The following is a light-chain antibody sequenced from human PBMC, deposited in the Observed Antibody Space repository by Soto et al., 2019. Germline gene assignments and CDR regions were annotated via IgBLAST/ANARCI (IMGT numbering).Light chain of an antibody. CDR3: QTWATGIRV. V-gene: IGLV4-69*01. CDR1: SGHSTYA. CDR2: LNSDGSH. Sequence: QSVLTQSPSASASLGASVKLTCTLSSGHSTYAIAWHQQQPGKGPRYLMKLNSDGSHNKGDGIPDRFSGSSSGAERYLTISSLQSEDEADYYCQTWATGIRVFGGGTKVTVL. J-gene: IGLJ3*02.